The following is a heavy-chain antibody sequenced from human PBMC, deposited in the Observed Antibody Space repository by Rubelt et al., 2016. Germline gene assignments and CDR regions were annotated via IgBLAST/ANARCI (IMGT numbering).Heavy chain of an antibody. CDR3: AKDDYYDSSGSITGGDY. J-gene: IGHJ4*02. Sequence: EYGGGLVQPGGSLRLSCAASGFTFSSYAMSWVRQAPGKGLEWVSAISGSGGSTYYADSVKGRFTISRDNSKNTLYLQMNSLRAEDTAVYYCAKDDYYDSSGSITGGDYWGQGTLVTVSS. V-gene: IGHV3-23*01. CDR2: ISGSGGST. CDR1: GFTFSSYA. D-gene: IGHD3-22*01.